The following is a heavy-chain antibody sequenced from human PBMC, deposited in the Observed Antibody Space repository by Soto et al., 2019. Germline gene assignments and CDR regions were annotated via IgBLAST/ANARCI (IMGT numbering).Heavy chain of an antibody. J-gene: IGHJ4*02. CDR1: GFSLSTSGMC. CDR2: IDWDDDK. V-gene: IGHV2-70*01. D-gene: IGHD3-22*01. Sequence: SGPTLVNPTQTLALTCTFSGFSLSTSGMCVSWIRQPPGKALEWLALIDWDDDKYYSTSLKTRLTISKDTSKNQVVLAMTNMDPVDTATYYCARWDYYDSSGYYDYWGQGTLVTVSS. CDR3: ARWDYYDSSGYYDY.